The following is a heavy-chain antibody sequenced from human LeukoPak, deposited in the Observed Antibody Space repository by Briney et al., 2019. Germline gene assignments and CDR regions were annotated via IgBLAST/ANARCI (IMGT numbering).Heavy chain of an antibody. CDR3: ARIQNSYYYGMDV. Sequence: GGAQTLFCAPSGFPLDDYPMHWLRHAPGKGVEWVSGISWNSGSIGYADSVKGRVTISRDNAKNSLYLQMNSLRAEDTALYYCARIQNSYYYGMDVWGQGTTVTVSS. V-gene: IGHV3-9*01. CDR1: GFPLDDYP. J-gene: IGHJ6*02. D-gene: IGHD2/OR15-2a*01. CDR2: ISWNSGSI.